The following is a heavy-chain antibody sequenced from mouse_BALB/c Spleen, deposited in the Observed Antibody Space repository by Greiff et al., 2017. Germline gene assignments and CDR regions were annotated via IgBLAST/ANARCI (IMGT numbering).Heavy chain of an antibody. V-gene: IGHV5-6-5*01. CDR2: ISSGGST. Sequence: MLVESGGGLVKPGGSLKLSCAASGFTFSSYAMSWVRQTPEKRLEWVASISSGGSTYYPDSVKGRFTISRDNARNILYLQMSSLRSEDTAMYYCAGDGSWFAYWGQGTLVTVSA. D-gene: IGHD3-3*01. CDR1: GFTFSSYA. J-gene: IGHJ3*01. CDR3: AGDGSWFAY.